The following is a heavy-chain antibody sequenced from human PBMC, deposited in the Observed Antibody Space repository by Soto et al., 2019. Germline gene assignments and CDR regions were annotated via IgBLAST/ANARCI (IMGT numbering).Heavy chain of an antibody. D-gene: IGHD1-26*01. J-gene: IGHJ5*02. CDR2: IYWNDDK. Sequence: QITLKESGATLVSPTETLTLMCTFSGVSLSTNGVGVGWIRQPPGKALEWLALIYWNDDKGYSPSLKSRLTSTKDTSKMQVVLTRTNVDPVDTDTYYCALEGAIVRRFFDPWGQGSRVTVSS. V-gene: IGHV2-5*01. CDR1: GVSLSTNGVG. CDR3: ALEGAIVRRFFDP.